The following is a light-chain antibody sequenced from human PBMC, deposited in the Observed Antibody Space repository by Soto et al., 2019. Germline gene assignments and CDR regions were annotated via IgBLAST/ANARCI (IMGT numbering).Light chain of an antibody. V-gene: IGKV1-39*01. Sequence: DLQMTQSPPTLSASVGDRVTISCRASQTISNWLAWYQQKPGKAPKLLIYAASSLQSGVPSRFSGSGSGTDFTLTLSSLQPEDFATYYCQQSYSTPQLTFGGGTKVDIK. CDR2: AAS. CDR1: QTISNW. CDR3: QQSYSTPQLT. J-gene: IGKJ4*01.